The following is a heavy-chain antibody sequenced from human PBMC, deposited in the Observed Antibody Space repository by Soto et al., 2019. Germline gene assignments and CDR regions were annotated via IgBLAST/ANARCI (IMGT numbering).Heavy chain of an antibody. V-gene: IGHV3-73*01. D-gene: IGHD5-12*01. Sequence: PGGSLRLSCAPSGLTFSGSSMHWVRQASGKGMEWVGHIRTKTRSYATAYAEPVNGRFTIFRDDSANTAYLQMNSLKTEDTAVYYCTTSGYDYWYFGLWGRGTLVTVSS. J-gene: IGHJ2*01. CDR3: TTSGYDYWYFGL. CDR2: IRTKTRSYAT. CDR1: GLTFSGSS.